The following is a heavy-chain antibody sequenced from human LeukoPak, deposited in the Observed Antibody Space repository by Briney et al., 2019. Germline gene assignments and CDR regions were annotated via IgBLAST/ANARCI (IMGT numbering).Heavy chain of an antibody. D-gene: IGHD2-21*02. CDR3: ARDLGGDFPQYYFDQ. Sequence: GASVKVSCKASGYTFTGYYMHWVRQAPGQGLEWVGWIHPNSGGTKHAQKFQGRVSMTGDTSISIAYMELRRLSSEDTAIYYCARDLGGDFPQYYFDQWGQGTLVTVSS. J-gene: IGHJ4*02. V-gene: IGHV1-2*02. CDR1: GYTFTGYY. CDR2: IHPNSGGT.